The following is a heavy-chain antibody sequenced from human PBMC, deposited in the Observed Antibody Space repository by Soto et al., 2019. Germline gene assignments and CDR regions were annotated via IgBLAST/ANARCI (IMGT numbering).Heavy chain of an antibody. CDR3: VRGLDCSSTSCYMGWFDP. V-gene: IGHV1-2*04. J-gene: IGHJ5*02. CDR2: INPNSGGT. D-gene: IGHD2-2*02. Sequence: ASVKVSCKXSGYTFTGYYMHWVRQAPGQGLEWMGWINPNSGGTNYAQKFQGWVTMTRDTSISTAYMELSRLRSDDTAVYYCVRGLDCSSTSCYMGWFDPWGQGTLVTVSS. CDR1: GYTFTGYY.